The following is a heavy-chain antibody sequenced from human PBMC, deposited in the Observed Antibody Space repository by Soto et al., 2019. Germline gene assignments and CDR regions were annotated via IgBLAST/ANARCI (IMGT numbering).Heavy chain of an antibody. CDR1: GFTFSSYE. V-gene: IGHV3-48*03. CDR3: ASGTYYDILTGYWGYYYYGMDV. Sequence: GSLRLSCAASGFTFSSYEMNWVRQAPGKGLEWVSYISSSGSTIYYADSVKGRFTISRDNAKNSLYLQMNSLRAEDTAVYYCASGTYYDILTGYWGYYYYGMDVWGQGTTVTVSS. CDR2: ISSSGSTI. D-gene: IGHD3-9*01. J-gene: IGHJ6*02.